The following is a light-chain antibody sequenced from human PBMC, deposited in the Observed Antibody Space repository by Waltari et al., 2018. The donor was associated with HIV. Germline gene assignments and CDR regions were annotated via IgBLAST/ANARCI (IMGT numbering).Light chain of an antibody. CDR3: KQSYTSPLT. J-gene: IGKJ3*01. CDR2: AAS. CDR1: QAISTS. V-gene: IGKV1-39*01. Sequence: IHITQSPSSLSASVGDRVTIGCRASQAISTSLNWYQQKPWEAPKRRSSAASSLQSGVPSRFSGSASGTDFTLTISSLQPEDFATYYCKQSYTSPLTFGPGTKVDIK.